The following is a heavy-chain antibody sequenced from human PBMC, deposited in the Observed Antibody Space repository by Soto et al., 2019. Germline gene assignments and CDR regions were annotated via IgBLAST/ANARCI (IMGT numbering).Heavy chain of an antibody. CDR1: GGTFSSYA. CDR2: IIPIFGTA. D-gene: IGHD6-13*01. V-gene: IGHV1-69*01. Sequence: QVQLVQSGAEVKKPGSSVKVSCKASGGTFSSYAISWVRQAPGRGLEWMGGIIPIFGTANYAQKFQGRVTITADESTSTAYMELSGLRSEDTAVYYCARDRGIAADTTRAFDIWGQGTMVTVSS. J-gene: IGHJ3*02. CDR3: ARDRGIAADTTRAFDI.